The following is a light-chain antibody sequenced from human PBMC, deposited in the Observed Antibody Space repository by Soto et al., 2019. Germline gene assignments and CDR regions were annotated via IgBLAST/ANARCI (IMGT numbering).Light chain of an antibody. J-gene: IGKJ2*01. V-gene: IGKV3-20*01. Sequence: EIVLTQSPGTLSLSPGERATLSCRASQFVGGSYLAWYQQKPGQAPRLLIYGASNVAPGIPDRFSGSGSGTDFTLTIRRLEPEDFAVYYCQRYAASPYTFGQGTKLEIK. CDR1: QFVGGSY. CDR3: QRYAASPYT. CDR2: GAS.